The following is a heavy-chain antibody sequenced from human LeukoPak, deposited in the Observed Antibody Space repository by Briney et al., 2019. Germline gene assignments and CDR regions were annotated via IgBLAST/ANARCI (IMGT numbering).Heavy chain of an antibody. J-gene: IGHJ4*02. CDR3: ARDPSPLYCTNGVCYRSRGDLDY. D-gene: IGHD2-8*01. V-gene: IGHV1-18*01. CDR2: ISAYNGNT. CDR1: GYTFTSYG. Sequence: ASVKVSCKASGYTFTSYGISWVRQAPGQGLEWMGWISAYNGNTNYAQKLQGRVTMTTDTSTSTAYMELRSLRSDDTAVYYCARDPSPLYCTNGVCYRSRGDLDYWGQGTLVTVSS.